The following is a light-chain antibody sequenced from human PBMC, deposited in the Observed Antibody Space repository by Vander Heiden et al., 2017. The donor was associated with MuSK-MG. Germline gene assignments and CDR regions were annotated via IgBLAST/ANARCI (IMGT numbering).Light chain of an antibody. V-gene: IGKV2D-29*01. Sequence: EIVMTQTPLSLSVTPGQPASISCKSSQSLVCCDGRTYLCWYLQKPGQPPQLLIYAVSNRFSGVPDRFSGSGSVTEFTLKISRVEAEDVGTYYCRQSRQPPYTLGQGTKLEIK. CDR2: AVS. CDR3: RQSRQPPYT. CDR1: QSLVCCDGRTY. J-gene: IGKJ2*01.